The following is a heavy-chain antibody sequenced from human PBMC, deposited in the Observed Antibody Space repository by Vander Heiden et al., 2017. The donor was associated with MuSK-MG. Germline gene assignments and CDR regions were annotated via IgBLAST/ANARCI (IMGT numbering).Heavy chain of an antibody. CDR3: ARDYKQPQYPYYYYGMDV. CDR1: GYTFTGYY. Sequence: QVQLVQSGAEVKKPGASVKVSCKASGYTFTGYYMHWVRQAPGQGLEWMGWINPNSGGTNYAQKFQGRVTMTRETSISTAYMELSRLRSDDTAVYYCARDYKQPQYPYYYYGMDVWGQGTTVTVSS. CDR2: INPNSGGT. J-gene: IGHJ6*02. D-gene: IGHD2-2*01. V-gene: IGHV1-2*02.